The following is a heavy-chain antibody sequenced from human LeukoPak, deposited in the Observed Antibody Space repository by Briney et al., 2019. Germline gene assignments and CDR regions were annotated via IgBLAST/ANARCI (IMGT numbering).Heavy chain of an antibody. CDR2: IYYSGST. D-gene: IGHD3-3*01. J-gene: IGHJ5*02. CDR1: GGSISSSSYY. Sequence: PSETLSLTCTVSGGSISSSSYYWGWTRQPPGKGLEWIGSIYYSGSTYYNPSLKSRVTISVDTSKNQFSLKLSSVTAADTAVYYCARPRNHFGVVLGWFDPWGQGTLVTVSS. CDR3: ARPRNHFGVVLGWFDP. V-gene: IGHV4-39*01.